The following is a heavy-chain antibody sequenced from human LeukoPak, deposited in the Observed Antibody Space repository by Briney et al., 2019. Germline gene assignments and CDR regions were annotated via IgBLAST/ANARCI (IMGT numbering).Heavy chain of an antibody. V-gene: IGHV4-61*01. CDR3: ARAGWFDENYYYYYMDV. J-gene: IGHJ6*03. CDR1: GYSISSGYY. Sequence: SETLSLTCTVSGYSISSGYYWGWIRQPPGKGLEWIGYIYYSGSTNYNPSLKSRVTISVDTSKNQFSLKLSSVTAADTAVYYCARAGWFDENYYYYYMDVWGKGTTVTISS. CDR2: IYYSGST. D-gene: IGHD3-10*01.